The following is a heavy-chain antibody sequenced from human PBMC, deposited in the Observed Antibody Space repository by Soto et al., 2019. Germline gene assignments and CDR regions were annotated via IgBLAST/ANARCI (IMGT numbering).Heavy chain of an antibody. J-gene: IGHJ4*02. CDR1: GFTFSSYA. V-gene: IGHV3-23*01. CDR2: ISGSGGST. Sequence: PGGSLRLSCAASGFTFSSYAMSWVRQAPGKGLEWVSAISGSGGSTYCADSVKGRFTISRDNSKNTLYLQMNSLRAEDTAVYYCAKDKSSFWSGYSPIDYWGQGTLVTVSS. CDR3: AKDKSSFWSGYSPIDY. D-gene: IGHD3-3*01.